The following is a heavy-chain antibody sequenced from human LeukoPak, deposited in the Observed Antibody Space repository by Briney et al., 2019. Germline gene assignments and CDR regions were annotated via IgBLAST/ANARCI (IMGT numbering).Heavy chain of an antibody. J-gene: IGHJ3*02. V-gene: IGHV3-74*01. CDR2: IHTDGSVT. D-gene: IGHD4-17*01. CDR1: GFTFSRYW. CDR3: ARHLLGDYSALDI. Sequence: GGSLRLSCAASGFTFSRYWMHWVRQTPGKGLVWVSRIHTDGSVTIYADSVKGRFTISRDNAKNTLYLQMNSLRAEDTAVYYCARHLLGDYSALDIWGQGAMVTISS.